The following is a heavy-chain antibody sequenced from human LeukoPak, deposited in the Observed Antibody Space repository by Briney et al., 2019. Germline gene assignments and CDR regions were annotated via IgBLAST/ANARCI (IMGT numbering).Heavy chain of an antibody. V-gene: IGHV1-2*02. CDR3: AKGPPGSDNDWYFDL. CDR1: GYTFTGYY. CDR2: INPNSGAT. Sequence: GASVKVSCKASGYTFTGYYMHWVRQAPGQGLEWMGWINPNSGATNYAQKFKGRVTMTEDTSTDTAYMELSSLRFEDTAVYFCAKGPPGSDNDWYFDLWGRGTLVTVSS. J-gene: IGHJ2*01. D-gene: IGHD6-19*01.